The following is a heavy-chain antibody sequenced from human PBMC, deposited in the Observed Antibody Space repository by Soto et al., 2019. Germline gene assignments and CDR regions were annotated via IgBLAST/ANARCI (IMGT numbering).Heavy chain of an antibody. J-gene: IGHJ4*02. CDR2: IFHSGTT. D-gene: IGHD6-19*01. V-gene: IGHV4-4*02. CDR1: GASISSTNW. Sequence: QVQLQESGPGLVKPSGTLSLTCAVSGASISSTNWWSWVRQAPGEGLEWIGEIFHSGTTTYNPSLKSRVIISLDTSTNQLSLRLDSVTAADTAVYFCARRIAVPTTRGFDYWGQGTLVTVSS. CDR3: ARRIAVPTTRGFDY.